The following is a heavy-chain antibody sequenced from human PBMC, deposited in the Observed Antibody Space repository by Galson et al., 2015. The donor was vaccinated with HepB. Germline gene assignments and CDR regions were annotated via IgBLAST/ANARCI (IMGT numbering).Heavy chain of an antibody. D-gene: IGHD3-10*01. CDR1: GSTFSSYT. J-gene: IGHJ2*01. CDR3: ARVYFGSGSSSAYWYFDL. V-gene: IGHV3-48*02. Sequence: SLRLSCAASGSTFSSYTMNWVRQAPGKGLESVSYISSTGTTMYYADSAKGRFTISRDNAQNSLYLQMNSLRDEDTAVYYCARVYFGSGSSSAYWYFDLWGRGALVPVSS. CDR2: ISSTGTTM.